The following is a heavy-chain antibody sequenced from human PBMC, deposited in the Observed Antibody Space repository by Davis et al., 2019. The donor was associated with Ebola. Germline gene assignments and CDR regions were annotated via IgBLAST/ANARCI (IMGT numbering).Heavy chain of an antibody. V-gene: IGHV3-64*04. CDR3: ARVSRKISTGWKRFDAFDI. CDR1: GFTFSSYA. CDR2: ISSNGETT. Sequence: GGSLRLSCSASGFTFSSYAMHWVRQAPGKGLESVSRISSNGETTYYAESVKVRFTISRDDAKNSLYLQMNSLSAEDTAVYYCARVSRKISTGWKRFDAFDIWGQGTLVTVSS. D-gene: IGHD2-8*02. J-gene: IGHJ3*02.